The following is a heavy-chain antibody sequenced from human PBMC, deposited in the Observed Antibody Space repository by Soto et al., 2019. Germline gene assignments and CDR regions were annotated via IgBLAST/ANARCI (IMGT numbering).Heavy chain of an antibody. Sequence: QVQLVQSGAEVKKPGSSVKVSCKASGGTFSSYAISWVRQAPGQGLEWMAGIIPIFGTANYAQKVQGRVTITADKSTSTAYMELSSLRSEDTAVYYWARGAGGLMVRVLDYWGQGTLVTVSS. V-gene: IGHV1-69*06. D-gene: IGHD3-10*01. J-gene: IGHJ4*02. CDR1: GGTFSSYA. CDR2: IIPIFGTA. CDR3: ARGAGGLMVRVLDY.